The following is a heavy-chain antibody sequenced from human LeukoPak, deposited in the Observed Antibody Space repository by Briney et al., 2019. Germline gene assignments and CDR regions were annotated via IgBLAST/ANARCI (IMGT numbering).Heavy chain of an antibody. CDR1: GGSFSGYY. CDR3: ARADSYSRAWYSSGSYMDV. Sequence: SETLSLTCAVYGGSFSGYYWSWIRQPPGKGLEWIGEINHSGSTNYNPSLKSRVTISVDTSKNQFSLKLSSVTAADTAVYYCARADSYSRAWYSSGSYMDVWGKGTTVTVSS. D-gene: IGHD6-19*01. V-gene: IGHV4-34*01. J-gene: IGHJ6*03. CDR2: INHSGST.